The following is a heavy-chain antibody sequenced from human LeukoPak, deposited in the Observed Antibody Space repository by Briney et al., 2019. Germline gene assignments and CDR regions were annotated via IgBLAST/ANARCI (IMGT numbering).Heavy chain of an antibody. CDR1: GYTFTSYG. Sequence: GASVKVSCKASGYTFTSYGISWVRQAPGQGLEWMGWISAYNGNTNYAQKLQGRVTMTTDTSTSTAYMELGTLRSDDTAVYYCARTDLLRKNWFDPWGQGTLVTVSS. CDR3: ARTDLLRKNWFDP. D-gene: IGHD2/OR15-2a*01. V-gene: IGHV1-18*01. J-gene: IGHJ5*02. CDR2: ISAYNGNT.